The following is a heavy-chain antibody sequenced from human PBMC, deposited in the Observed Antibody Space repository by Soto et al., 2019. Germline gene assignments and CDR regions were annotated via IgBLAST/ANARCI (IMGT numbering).Heavy chain of an antibody. Sequence: GGSLRLSCAASGFTFTRYSMNWVRQAPGKGLEWVSSISSTTNYIYYGDSMKGRFTISRDNAKNSLYLEMNSLRAEDTAVYYCARESEGLTSNFDFWGQGTLVTVSS. V-gene: IGHV3-21*06. CDR2: ISSTTNYI. CDR3: ARESEGLTSNFDF. J-gene: IGHJ4*02. CDR1: GFTFTRYS.